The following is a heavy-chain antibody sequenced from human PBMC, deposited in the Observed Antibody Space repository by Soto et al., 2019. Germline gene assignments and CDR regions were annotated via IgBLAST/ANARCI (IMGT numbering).Heavy chain of an antibody. V-gene: IGHV1-69*01. D-gene: IGHD2-15*01. CDR1: GGTFSSYA. CDR2: IIPIFGTA. J-gene: IGHJ6*01. CDR3: ARVARYCSGGSCYAQYYYYGMDV. Sequence: QVQLVQSGAEVKKPGSSVKVSCKASGGTFSSYAISWVRQAPGQGLEWMGGIIPIFGTANYAQKFQGRVTITADEPPSTAYMKLSSLRSEDTAVYYWARVARYCSGGSCYAQYYYYGMDVWGKGPRSPSPQ.